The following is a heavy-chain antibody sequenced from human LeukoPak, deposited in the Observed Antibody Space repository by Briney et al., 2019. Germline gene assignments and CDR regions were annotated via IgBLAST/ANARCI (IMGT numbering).Heavy chain of an antibody. CDR1: GYTFSNYG. CDR2: ITFFNGDT. J-gene: IGHJ3*01. V-gene: IGHV1-18*04. CDR3: AKSMTPVTLDAFHV. Sequence: GASVKVSCKTSGYTFSNYGISWVRQVPGQGLEWLGWITFFNGDTKYAQKVQDRVSTTSDRSTNTAFLELRNLRSGDTAVYYCAKSMTPVTLDAFHVWGQGTLVTVSS. D-gene: IGHD4-17*01.